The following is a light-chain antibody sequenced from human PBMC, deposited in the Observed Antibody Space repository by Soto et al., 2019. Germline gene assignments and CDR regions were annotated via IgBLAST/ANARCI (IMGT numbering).Light chain of an antibody. CDR1: SSDVGGYNY. CDR2: DVS. J-gene: IGLJ2*01. V-gene: IGLV2-11*01. Sequence: QSALTQPRSVSGSPGQSVTIYCTGTSSDVGGYNYVSWYQQHPGKAPKLMIYDVSKRPSGVPDRFSGSKSVNTASLTISGLQAEDEADYYCCSYAGSYTVVFGGGTKLTVL. CDR3: CSYAGSYTVV.